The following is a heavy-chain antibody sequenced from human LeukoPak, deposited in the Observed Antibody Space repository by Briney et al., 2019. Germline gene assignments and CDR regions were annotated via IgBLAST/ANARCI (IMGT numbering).Heavy chain of an antibody. J-gene: IGHJ4*02. V-gene: IGHV3-66*01. CDR1: GFTVRINY. Sequence: GGSLRLSCAASGFTVRINYMSWVRQAPGKGLEWVSLIYTGGNTNHADSVKGRFTLSRDNSKNTVYLQMNSLRVEDTAMYYCASISDLLFYFDSWGQGTLVTVSS. CDR2: IYTGGNT. CDR3: ASISDLLFYFDS.